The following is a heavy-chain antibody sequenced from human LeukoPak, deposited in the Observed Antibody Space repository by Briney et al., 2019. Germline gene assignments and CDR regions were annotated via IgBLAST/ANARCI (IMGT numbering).Heavy chain of an antibody. D-gene: IGHD1-26*01. J-gene: IGHJ5*02. CDR2: IKQDGSEK. Sequence: PGGSLRLSCAASGFTFTSYSMNWVRQAPGKGLEWVANIKQDGSEKYYVDSVKGRFTISRDNAKNSLYLQMNSLRAEDTAVYYCARGWPGAATLSGGFDPWGQGTLVTVSS. CDR3: ARGWPGAATLSGGFDP. CDR1: GFTFTSYS. V-gene: IGHV3-7*04.